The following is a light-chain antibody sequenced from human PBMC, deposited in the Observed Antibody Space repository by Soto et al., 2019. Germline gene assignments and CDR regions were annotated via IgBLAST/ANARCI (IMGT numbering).Light chain of an antibody. Sequence: ENVLTQSPGTLSLSPGESVTLSCRARQYVSSSYLAWYQHKPGQAPRLLIYGASNRATGIPDRFSGGGSGTDFTLTISRLEPEDFTVYYCQQYAASPLTFGGGAKVEIK. CDR2: GAS. CDR3: QQYAASPLT. J-gene: IGKJ4*01. CDR1: QYVSSSY. V-gene: IGKV3-20*01.